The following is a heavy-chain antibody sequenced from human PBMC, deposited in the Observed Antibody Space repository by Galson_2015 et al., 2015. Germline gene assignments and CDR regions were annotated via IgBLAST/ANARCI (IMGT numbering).Heavy chain of an antibody. CDR3: VRGMEVVSTPTA. Sequence: SLRLSCAASGFSFSDYWMNWVRQGPGKGLVWVSRIKYDGSIINYADSVKGRFTISRDNAKNTLYLQINSLRAEDTAVYYCVRGMEVVSTPTAWGQGTLVTVSS. J-gene: IGHJ5*02. CDR1: GFSFSDYW. CDR2: IKYDGSII. V-gene: IGHV3-74*01. D-gene: IGHD2-2*01.